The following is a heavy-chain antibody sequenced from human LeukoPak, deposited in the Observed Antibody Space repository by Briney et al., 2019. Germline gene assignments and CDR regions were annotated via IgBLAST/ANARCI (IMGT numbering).Heavy chain of an antibody. CDR1: GYTFTSYY. V-gene: IGHV1-46*01. D-gene: IGHD2-2*01. Sequence: GASVKVSFKASGYTFTSYYMHWVRQAPGQGLEWMGIINPSGGSTSYAQKFQGRVTMTRDTSTSTVYMELSSLRSEDTAVYYCARDRYCSSTSCGGEFDPWGQGTLVTVSS. CDR2: INPSGGST. J-gene: IGHJ5*02. CDR3: ARDRYCSSTSCGGEFDP.